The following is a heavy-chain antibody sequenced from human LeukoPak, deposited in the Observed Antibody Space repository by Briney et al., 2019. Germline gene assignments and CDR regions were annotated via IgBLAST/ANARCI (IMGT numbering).Heavy chain of an antibody. CDR3: ASLYCSSTSCYPPFDP. J-gene: IGHJ5*02. D-gene: IGHD2-2*01. V-gene: IGHV1-18*01. Sequence: GASVKVSCKASGYTFTSYGISWVRQAPGQGLEWMGRISAYNGNTNYAQKLQGRVTMTTDTSTSTAYMELRSLRSDDTAVYYCASLYCSSTSCYPPFDPWGQGTLVTVSS. CDR1: GYTFTSYG. CDR2: ISAYNGNT.